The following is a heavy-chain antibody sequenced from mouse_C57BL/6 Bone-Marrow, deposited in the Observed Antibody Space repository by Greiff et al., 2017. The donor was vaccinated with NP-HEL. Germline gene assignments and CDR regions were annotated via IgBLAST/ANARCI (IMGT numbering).Heavy chain of an antibody. Sequence: EVMLVESGGDLVKPGGSLKLSCAASGFTFSSYGMSWVRQTPDQRLEWVATISSGGSYTYYPDSVKGRFTISRDNAKNTPYLQMSRLKSEDTAMYYCARGTITTVVATRGYYFDYWGQGTTLTVSS. CDR3: ARGTITTVVATRGYYFDY. J-gene: IGHJ2*01. CDR1: GFTFSSYG. D-gene: IGHD1-1*01. CDR2: ISSGGSYT. V-gene: IGHV5-6*01.